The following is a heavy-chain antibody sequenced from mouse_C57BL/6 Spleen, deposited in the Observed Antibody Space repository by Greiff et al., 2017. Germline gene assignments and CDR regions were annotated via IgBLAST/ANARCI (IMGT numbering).Heavy chain of an antibody. CDR2: IYPGSGNT. CDR1: GYTFTDYY. V-gene: IGHV1-76*01. CDR3: ARMELGYYARYFDV. Sequence: LQESGAELVRPGASVKLSCKASGYTFTDYYINWVKQRPGQGLEWIARIYPGSGNTYYNEKFKGKATLTAEKSSSTAYMQLSSLTSEDSAVYFCARMELGYYARYFDVWGTGTTVTVSS. D-gene: IGHD2-3*01. J-gene: IGHJ1*03.